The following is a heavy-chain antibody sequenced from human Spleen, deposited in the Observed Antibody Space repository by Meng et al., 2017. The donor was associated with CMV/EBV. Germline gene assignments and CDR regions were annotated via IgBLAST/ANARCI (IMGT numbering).Heavy chain of an antibody. CDR2: ISGGGDST. Sequence: CAASGFTFSNYAMNWVRQAPGKGLEWVSAISGGGDSTHFADSVKGRFAISRDNSKNTVYLQMNSLRAEDTAVYYCAKDMKGDDFFDYWGQGTLVTVSS. CDR3: AKDMKGDDFFDY. CDR1: GFTFSNYA. J-gene: IGHJ4*02. V-gene: IGHV3-23*01. D-gene: IGHD3-16*01.